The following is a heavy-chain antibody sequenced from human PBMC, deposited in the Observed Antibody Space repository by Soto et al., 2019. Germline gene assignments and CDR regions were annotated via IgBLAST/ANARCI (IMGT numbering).Heavy chain of an antibody. CDR2: FDPEDGET. V-gene: IGHV1-24*01. CDR1: GYTLTELS. Sequence: ASVKVSCKVSGYTLTELSMHWVRQAPGKGIEWMGGFDPEDGETIYAQKFQGRVTMTEDTSTDTAYMELSSLRSEDTAVYYCATDTGPSVVPAAQCYYYYGMDVWGQGTTVTVSS. CDR3: ATDTGPSVVPAAQCYYYYGMDV. J-gene: IGHJ6*02. D-gene: IGHD2-2*01.